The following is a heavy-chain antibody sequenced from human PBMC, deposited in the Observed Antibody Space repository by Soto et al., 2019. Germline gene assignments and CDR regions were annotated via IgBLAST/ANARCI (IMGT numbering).Heavy chain of an antibody. D-gene: IGHD3-9*01. Sequence: GESLKISCKGSGYSFTSYWIGWVRQMPGKGLEWMGIIYPGDSDTRYSPSFQGQVTISADKSISTAYLQWSSLKASDTAMYYCARQDYDILTGPDAFDIWGQGTMVTVSS. V-gene: IGHV5-51*01. CDR3: ARQDYDILTGPDAFDI. J-gene: IGHJ3*02. CDR1: GYSFTSYW. CDR2: IYPGDSDT.